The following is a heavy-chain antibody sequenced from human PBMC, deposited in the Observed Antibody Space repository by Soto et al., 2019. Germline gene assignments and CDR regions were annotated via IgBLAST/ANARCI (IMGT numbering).Heavy chain of an antibody. CDR1: GGSFSGYY. Sequence: SETLSLTCAVYGGSFSGYYWSWIRQPPGKGLEWIGEINHRGSTNYNPSLKSRVTISVDTSKNQFSLKLSSVTAADTAVYYCARSSIYSEQQRDFDYWGQGTLVTV. D-gene: IGHD6-25*01. CDR3: ARSSIYSEQQRDFDY. J-gene: IGHJ4*02. CDR2: INHRGST. V-gene: IGHV4-34*01.